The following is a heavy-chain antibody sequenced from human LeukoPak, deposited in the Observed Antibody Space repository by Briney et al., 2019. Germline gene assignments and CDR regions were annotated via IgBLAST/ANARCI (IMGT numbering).Heavy chain of an antibody. J-gene: IGHJ6*02. CDR3: ARSYDSSGYYYYGMDV. Sequence: SETLSLTCTVSGGSISTYYWSWIRQPPGKVLEWIGYIYYSGSTNYNPSLKSRVTISLDTSKNQFSLKLSSVTAADTAVYYCARSYDSSGYYYYGMDVWGQGTTVTISS. V-gene: IGHV4-59*01. CDR2: IYYSGST. CDR1: GGSISTYY. D-gene: IGHD3-22*01.